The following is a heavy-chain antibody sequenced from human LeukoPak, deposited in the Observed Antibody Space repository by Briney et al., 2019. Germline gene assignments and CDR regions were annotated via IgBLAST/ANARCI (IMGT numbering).Heavy chain of an antibody. CDR2: ISGSGGST. J-gene: IGHJ4*02. V-gene: IGHV3-23*01. Sequence: GGSLRLSCAASGFTFSSYAMSWVRQAPGKGLKWVSAISGSGGSTYYADSVKGRFTISRDNSKNTLYLQMNSLRAEDTAVYYCAEYQLPDNYFDYWGQGTLVTVSS. CDR1: GFTFSSYA. CDR3: AEYQLPDNYFDY. D-gene: IGHD2-2*01.